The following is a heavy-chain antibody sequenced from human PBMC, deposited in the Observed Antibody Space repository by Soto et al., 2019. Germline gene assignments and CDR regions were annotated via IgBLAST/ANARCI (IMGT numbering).Heavy chain of an antibody. CDR3: ARHPAGYYHFWSRLDP. J-gene: IGHJ5*02. CDR2: IYYSGST. D-gene: IGHD3-3*01. Sequence: SETLSLTCTVSGGSISSSSYYWGWIRQPPGKGLEWIGSIYYSGSTYYNPSLKSRVTISVDTSKNQFSLKLSSVTAADTAVYYCARHPAGYYHFWSRLDPWGQGTLVTVCS. V-gene: IGHV4-39*01. CDR1: GGSISSSSYY.